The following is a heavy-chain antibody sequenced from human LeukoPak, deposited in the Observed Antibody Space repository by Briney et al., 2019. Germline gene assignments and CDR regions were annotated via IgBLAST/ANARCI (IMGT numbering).Heavy chain of an antibody. CDR1: GFTFSSYG. J-gene: IGHJ4*02. D-gene: IGHD3-22*01. CDR3: AKGDSSGYFYSKAPDYFDY. V-gene: IGHV3-30*18. Sequence: GGSLRLSCAASGFTFSSYGMHWVRQAPGKGLEWVAVISYDGSNKYYADSVKGRFTISRDNSKNTLYLQMNSLRAEDTAVYYCAKGDSSGYFYSKAPDYFDYWGQGTLVTVSS. CDR2: ISYDGSNK.